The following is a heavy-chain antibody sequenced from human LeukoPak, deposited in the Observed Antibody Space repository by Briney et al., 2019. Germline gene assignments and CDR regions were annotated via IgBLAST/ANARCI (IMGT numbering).Heavy chain of an antibody. V-gene: IGHV4-34*01. CDR3: ARGRPKSRGYSYEYYFDY. D-gene: IGHD5-18*01. CDR1: GGSFSGYY. Sequence: SETLSLTCAVYGGSFSGYYWSWIRQPPGKGLEWIGEINHSGSTNYNPSLKSRVTISVDTSKNQFSLKLSSATAADTAVYYCARGRPKSRGYSYEYYFDYWGQGTLVTVSS. CDR2: INHSGST. J-gene: IGHJ4*02.